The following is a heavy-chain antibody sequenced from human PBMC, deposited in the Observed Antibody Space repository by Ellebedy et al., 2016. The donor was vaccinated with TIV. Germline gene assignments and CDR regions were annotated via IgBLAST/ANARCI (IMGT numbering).Heavy chain of an antibody. V-gene: IGHV3-64D*06. CDR1: GLPFSSYS. Sequence: GESLKISWSAPGLPFSSYSMHWVRQAAGKGLEYGAAISSNGGSKYYADSVKGRFTISSDNYKNTLCLQMTSLRAEDTAVYYFVKGGSGIYHYYYGMDVWGQGTTVTVSS. D-gene: IGHD3-10*01. J-gene: IGHJ6*02. CDR2: ISSNGGSK. CDR3: VKGGSGIYHYYYGMDV.